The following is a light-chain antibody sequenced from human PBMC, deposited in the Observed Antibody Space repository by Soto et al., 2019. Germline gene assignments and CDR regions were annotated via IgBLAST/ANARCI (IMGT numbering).Light chain of an antibody. J-gene: IGKJ1*01. V-gene: IGKV4-1*01. CDR3: QHYYSDPPWT. CDR2: WAS. CDR1: QSVLYSFNNKNY. Sequence: DIVMTQSPDSLAVSLGERATINSRSSQSVLYSFNNKNYLGWYQQKPGQAPKLLIYWASTRESGVPDRFSGSGSGTDFTLTISSLQAEDVAVYYCQHYYSDPPWTFGQGTNVEIK.